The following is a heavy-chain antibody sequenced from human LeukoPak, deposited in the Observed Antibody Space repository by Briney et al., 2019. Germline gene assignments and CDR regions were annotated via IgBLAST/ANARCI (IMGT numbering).Heavy chain of an antibody. D-gene: IGHD2-15*01. CDR1: GFTFSSYS. Sequence: GGSLRLSCAASGFTFSSYSMNWVRQAPGKGLEWVSSISSSSSYIYYADSVKGRFTISRDNAKNSLYLQMNSLRAEDTAVYYCARAYRSGENHAFDIWGQGTMVTVSS. V-gene: IGHV3-21*01. CDR3: ARAYRSGENHAFDI. CDR2: ISSSSSYI. J-gene: IGHJ3*02.